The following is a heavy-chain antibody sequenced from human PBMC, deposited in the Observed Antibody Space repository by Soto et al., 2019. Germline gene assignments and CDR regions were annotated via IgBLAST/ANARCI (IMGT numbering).Heavy chain of an antibody. V-gene: IGHV1-69*01. CDR1: GGTFSSYA. CDR2: IIPIFGTA. D-gene: IGHD1-26*01. Sequence: QVQLVQSGAEVKKPGSSVKLSCKASGGTFSSYAISWVRQAPGQGLEWMGGIIPIFGTANYAQKFQGRVTITADESTSTAYMELSSLRSEDTAVYYCAIIVGARRSYYYYGMDVWGQGTTVTVSS. J-gene: IGHJ6*02. CDR3: AIIVGARRSYYYYGMDV.